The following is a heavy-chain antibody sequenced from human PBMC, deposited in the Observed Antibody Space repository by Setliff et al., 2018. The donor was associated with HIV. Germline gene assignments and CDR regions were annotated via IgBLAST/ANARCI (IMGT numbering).Heavy chain of an antibody. CDR2: IYSSGTT. D-gene: IGHD2-2*01. V-gene: IGHV4-4*09. Sequence: PSETLSLTCTVSGGPITDYYWSWVRQPPGKGLEWIGYIYSSGTTSYNPSLKNRVSMSLDTSKKQFSLNLSSVTAADTAVYYCTTVVPAAIPYFDYWGQGALVTVSS. CDR1: GGPITDYY. J-gene: IGHJ4*02. CDR3: TTVVPAAIPYFDY.